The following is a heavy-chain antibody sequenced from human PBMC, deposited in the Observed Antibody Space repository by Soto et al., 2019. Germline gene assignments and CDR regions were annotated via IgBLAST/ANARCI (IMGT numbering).Heavy chain of an antibody. CDR3: AKDPPPFGHYYDSSGYYFRYFDY. CDR1: GFTFSSYA. J-gene: IGHJ4*02. CDR2: ISGSGGST. Sequence: QPGGSLRLSCAVSGFTFSSYAMSWVRQAPGKGLEWVSAISGSGGSTYYADSVKGRITISRDNSKNTLYLQMNSLRAEDTVFYYCAKDPPPFGHYYDSSGYYFRYFDYWGQGTLVTVSS. D-gene: IGHD3-22*01. V-gene: IGHV3-23*01.